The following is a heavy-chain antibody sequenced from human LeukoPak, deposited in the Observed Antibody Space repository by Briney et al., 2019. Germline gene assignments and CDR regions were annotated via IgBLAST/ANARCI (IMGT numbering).Heavy chain of an antibody. Sequence: GGSLRLSCAASGFTFSSYAMHWVRQAPGKGLEWVAVISYDGSNKYYADSVKGRFTISRDNSKNTLYLQMNSLRAEDTAVYYCAATYYYDSSGYYPSQTYYYYYYMDVWGKGTTVTVSS. CDR2: ISYDGSNK. CDR1: GFTFSSYA. J-gene: IGHJ6*03. D-gene: IGHD3-22*01. V-gene: IGHV3-30-3*01. CDR3: AATYYYDSSGYYPSQTYYYYYYMDV.